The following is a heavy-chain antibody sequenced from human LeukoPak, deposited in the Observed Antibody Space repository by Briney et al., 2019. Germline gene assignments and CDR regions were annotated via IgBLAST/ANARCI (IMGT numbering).Heavy chain of an antibody. CDR2: ITSYSSTI. CDR1: GFPFSSYS. CDR3: ARDPYSGGYGSYYYYYMDV. V-gene: IGHV3-48*01. J-gene: IGHJ6*03. Sequence: PGGSLRLSCAASGFPFSSYSMNWVRQAPGGGLEWVSYITSYSSTIYYADSVKGRFTISRDNAENSLYLEMNSLRAEDTAVYYCARDPYSGGYGSYYYYYMDVWGKGTTVTISS. D-gene: IGHD1-26*01.